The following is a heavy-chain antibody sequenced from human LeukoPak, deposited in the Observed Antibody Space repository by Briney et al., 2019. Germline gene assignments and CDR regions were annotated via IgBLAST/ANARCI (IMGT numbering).Heavy chain of an antibody. CDR3: ARRRGYSSGWYQAFDI. D-gene: IGHD6-19*01. J-gene: IGHJ3*02. V-gene: IGHV3-11*01. CDR2: ISSSGSTI. Sequence: GGSLRLSCAASGFTFSDYYMSWIRQAPGKGLEWVSYISSSGSTIYYADSVKGRFTISRDNAKNSLYLQMNSLRAEDTAVYYCARRRGYSSGWYQAFDIWGQGTMVTVSS. CDR1: GFTFSDYY.